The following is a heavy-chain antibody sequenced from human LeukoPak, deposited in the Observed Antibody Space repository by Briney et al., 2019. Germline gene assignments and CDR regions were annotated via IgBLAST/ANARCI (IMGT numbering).Heavy chain of an antibody. V-gene: IGHV3-21*01. CDR1: GFTFSRYS. J-gene: IGHJ3*02. D-gene: IGHD4-17*01. Sequence: GGSLRLSCAASGFTFSRYSMNWVRQAPGRGLEWVSSISSSSSYIYYADSLKGRFTISRDNAKNSLYLQMNSLRAKDTAVYFCARDRIIYGDYGDAFDIWGQGTMVTVSS. CDR2: ISSSSSYI. CDR3: ARDRIIYGDYGDAFDI.